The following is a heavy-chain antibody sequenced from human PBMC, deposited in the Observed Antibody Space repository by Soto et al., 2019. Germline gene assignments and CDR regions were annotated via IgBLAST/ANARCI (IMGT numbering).Heavy chain of an antibody. CDR2: IYYTGNT. Sequence: SETLSLTCSISEGSISTYYWTWIRQSPGKGLEWIGYIYYTGNTKYNPSLQSRVTMSVDTPKKQFSLELSDVTAADTAVYYCVSYRGAFYFDHWGQGTLVTVSS. D-gene: IGHD4-4*01. V-gene: IGHV4-59*01. CDR1: EGSISTYY. J-gene: IGHJ4*02. CDR3: VSYRGAFYFDH.